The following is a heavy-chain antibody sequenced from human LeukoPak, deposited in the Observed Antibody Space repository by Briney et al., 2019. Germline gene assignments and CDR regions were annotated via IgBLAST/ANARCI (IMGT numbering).Heavy chain of an antibody. CDR1: GFTFNTHA. V-gene: IGHV3-23*01. D-gene: IGHD3-10*02. CDR3: AKGVNYFVLEY. CDR2: ISPSGGIT. Sequence: WGSLRLSCAASGFTFNTHAMSWVRQAPGKGLEWVSAISPSGGITYYEDSVKGRFTISRDNSKNTLYLQMNSLRAEDTAVYYCAKGVNYFVLEYWGQGTLVTISS. J-gene: IGHJ4*02.